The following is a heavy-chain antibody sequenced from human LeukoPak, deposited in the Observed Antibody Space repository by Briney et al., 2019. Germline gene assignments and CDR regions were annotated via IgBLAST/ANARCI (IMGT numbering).Heavy chain of an antibody. CDR3: ARGLGAAAGTPFDY. J-gene: IGHJ4*02. CDR1: GFTFSSYS. V-gene: IGHV3-21*01. D-gene: IGHD6-13*01. CDR2: ISSSSSYI. Sequence: GGSLRLSCAASGFTFSSYSMNWVRQAPGKGLEWVSSISSSSSYIYYADSVKGRFTISRDNAKNSLYLQMNSLRAEDTAVYYCARGLGAAAGTPFDYWGQGTLVTVSS.